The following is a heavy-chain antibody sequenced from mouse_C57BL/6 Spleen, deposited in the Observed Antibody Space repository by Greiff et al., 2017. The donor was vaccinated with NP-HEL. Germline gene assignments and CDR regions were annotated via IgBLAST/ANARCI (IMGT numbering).Heavy chain of an antibody. CDR1: GYTFTSYW. CDR3: ARSYGSSYGGYYFDY. Sequence: QVQLQQPGAELVKPGASVKLSCKASGYTFTSYWMHWVKQRPGQGLEWIGMIHPNSGSTNYNEKFKSKATLTVDKSSSTAYMQLSSLTSEDSAVYYCARSYGSSYGGYYFDYWGQGTTLTVSS. D-gene: IGHD1-1*01. J-gene: IGHJ2*01. CDR2: IHPNSGST. V-gene: IGHV1-64*01.